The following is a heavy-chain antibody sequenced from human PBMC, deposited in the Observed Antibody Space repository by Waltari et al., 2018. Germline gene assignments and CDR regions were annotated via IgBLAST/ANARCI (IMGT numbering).Heavy chain of an antibody. V-gene: IGHV3-30-3*01. CDR1: GFTFSSYA. J-gene: IGHJ4*02. CDR2: ISYDGSNK. D-gene: IGHD6-13*01. Sequence: QVQLVESGGGVVQPGRSLRLSCAASGFTFSSYAMHWVRQAPGKGLEWVAVISYDGSNKYYADSGKGRFTISRDNSKNTLYLQMNSLRAEDTAVYYCARDISSWYFDYWGQGTLVTVSS. CDR3: ARDISSWYFDY.